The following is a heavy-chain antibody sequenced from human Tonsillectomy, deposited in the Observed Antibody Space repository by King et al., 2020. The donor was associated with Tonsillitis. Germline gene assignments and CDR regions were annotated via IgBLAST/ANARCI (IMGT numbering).Heavy chain of an antibody. V-gene: IGHV3-30*18. D-gene: IGHD3-16*01. CDR1: GLSFSNYG. CDR2: IAYDGSYE. J-gene: IGHJ2*01. Sequence: VQLVESGGGVVQPGRSLRLSCAASGLSFSNYGMHWVRQAPGKGLEWVALIAYDGSYENYADSVKGRFTISRDNSKNTLYLKMNSLRVEDTAVYYCSKDGICLSDWYFDLWGRGNLVTVSS. CDR3: SKDGICLSDWYFDL.